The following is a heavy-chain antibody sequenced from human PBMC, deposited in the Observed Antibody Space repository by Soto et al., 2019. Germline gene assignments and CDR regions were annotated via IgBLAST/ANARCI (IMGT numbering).Heavy chain of an antibody. Sequence: QVQLVESGGGLVKPGGSLRLSCAASGLTFSDHYMTWIRQAPGKGLEWISYISSSAGTIYYADSVKGRFTISRDNAKNSLYLQKTNLRAEDTAVYYCARAPYFGSGTYYYYALDGWGQGTTVTVSS. J-gene: IGHJ6*02. CDR3: ARAPYFGSGTYYYYALDG. CDR2: ISSSAGTI. V-gene: IGHV3-11*01. D-gene: IGHD3-10*01. CDR1: GLTFSDHY.